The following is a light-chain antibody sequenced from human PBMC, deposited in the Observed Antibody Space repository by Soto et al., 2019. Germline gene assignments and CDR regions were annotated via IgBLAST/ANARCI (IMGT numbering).Light chain of an antibody. CDR1: QSVPRN. J-gene: IGKJ5*01. V-gene: IGKV1-9*01. CDR2: AAS. CDR3: QQLNSYPSIT. Sequence: LTQSPASLSLSPGDRATLSCRASQSVPRNLAWYQQKPGKAPKLLIYAASTLQSGVPSRFSGSGSGTDFTLTISSLQPEDFATYYCQQLNSYPSITFGQGTRLEI.